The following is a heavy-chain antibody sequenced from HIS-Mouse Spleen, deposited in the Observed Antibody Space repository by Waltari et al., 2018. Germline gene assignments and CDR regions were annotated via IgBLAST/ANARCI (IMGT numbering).Heavy chain of an antibody. CDR3: ARGRYSSSWYYFDY. V-gene: IGHV1-2*02. Sequence: QVQLVQSGAEVKKPGASVKVSCKASGYTFTGYYMHWVRQAPGQGLEWMGWINPNSGGTNNAQKFKGRVTMTRDTSISTAYMELSRLRSDDTAVYYCARGRYSSSWYYFDYWGQGTLVTVSS. J-gene: IGHJ4*02. D-gene: IGHD6-13*01. CDR1: GYTFTGYY. CDR2: INPNSGGT.